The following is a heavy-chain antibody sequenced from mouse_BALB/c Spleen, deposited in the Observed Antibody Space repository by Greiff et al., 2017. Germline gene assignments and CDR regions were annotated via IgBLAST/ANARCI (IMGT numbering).Heavy chain of an antibody. D-gene: IGHD1-1*01. J-gene: IGHJ4*01. CDR1: GFTFSSYA. CDR2: ISSGGST. CDR3: ARPNYYGSRHYAMDY. V-gene: IGHV5-6-5*01. Sequence: EVKLMESGGGLVKPGGYLKLSCAASGFTFSSYAMSWVRQTPEKRLEWVASISSGGSTYYPDSVKGRFTISRDNARNILYLQMSSLRSEDTAMYYCARPNYYGSRHYAMDYWGQGTSVTVSS.